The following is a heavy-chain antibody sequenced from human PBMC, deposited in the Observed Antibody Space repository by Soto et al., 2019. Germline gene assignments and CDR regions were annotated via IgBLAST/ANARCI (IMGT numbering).Heavy chain of an antibody. D-gene: IGHD3-22*01. CDR2: IIPIFGTA. J-gene: IGHJ6*02. V-gene: IGHV1-69*12. CDR1: GGTFSSYA. Sequence: QVQLVQSGAEVKKPGSSVKVSCKASGGTFSSYAISWLRQAPGQGLEWMGGIIPIFGTANNTKKVQGKVTITADESTSTAYVELSSMRSEDTAVYYCASHSGWNCYYGTDDWGQAATVTVAS. CDR3: ASHSGWNCYYGTDD.